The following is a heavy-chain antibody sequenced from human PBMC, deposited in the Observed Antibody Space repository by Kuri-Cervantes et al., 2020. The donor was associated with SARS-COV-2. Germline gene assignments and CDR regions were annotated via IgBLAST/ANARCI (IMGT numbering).Heavy chain of an antibody. Sequence: ASVKVSCKVSGYSLSEVSMHWVRQAPGKGLEWMGGFDPEDGETIYAQKFQGRVTMTEDTSTDTAYMELSSLRSEDTAVYYCATSFVVVPAAIAQIYYYGMDVWGQGTTVTVSS. J-gene: IGHJ6*02. V-gene: IGHV1-24*01. CDR3: ATSFVVVPAAIAQIYYYGMDV. D-gene: IGHD2-2*01. CDR2: FDPEDGET. CDR1: GYSLSEVS.